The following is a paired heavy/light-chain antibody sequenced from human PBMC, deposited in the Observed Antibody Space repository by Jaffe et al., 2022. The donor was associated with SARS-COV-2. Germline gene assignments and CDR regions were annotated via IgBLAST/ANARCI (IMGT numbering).Heavy chain of an antibody. CDR3: ARHFPPYTMNRLNYYSGMDV. V-gene: IGHV4-39*01. CDR1: GGSISSSSYY. J-gene: IGHJ6*02. CDR2: IYYSGST. Sequence: QLQLQESGPGLVKPSETLSLTCTVSGGSISSSSYYWGWIRQPPGKGLEWIGSIYYSGSTYYNPSLKSRVTISVDTSKNQFSLKLSSVTAADTAVYYCARHFPPYTMNRLNYYSGMDVWGQGTTVTVSS. D-gene: IGHD3-22*01.
Light chain of an antibody. CDR1: QSVSSN. CDR2: GAS. Sequence: EIVMTQSPATLSVSPGERATLSCRASQSVSSNLAWYQQKPGQPPRLLIYGASTRATGIPARFSGSGSGTEFTLTISSLQSEDFAVYYCQQYNNWPVAFGPGTKVDIK. CDR3: QQYNNWPVA. J-gene: IGKJ3*01. V-gene: IGKV3-15*01.